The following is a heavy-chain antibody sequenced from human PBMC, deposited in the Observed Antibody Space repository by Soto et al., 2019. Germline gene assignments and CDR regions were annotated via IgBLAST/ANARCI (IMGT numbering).Heavy chain of an antibody. CDR2: IYSGGST. CDR1: GFTVSSNY. D-gene: IGHD3-3*01. CDR3: ARGAGFTILAPVNWFDP. J-gene: IGHJ5*02. Sequence: EVQLVESGGGLVQPGGSLRLSCAASGFTVSSNYMSWVRQAPGKGLEWVSVIYSGGSTYYADSVKGRFTISRDNSKNTLYLQMNSLRAEDTAVYYCARGAGFTILAPVNWFDPWGQGTLVTVSS. V-gene: IGHV3-66*01.